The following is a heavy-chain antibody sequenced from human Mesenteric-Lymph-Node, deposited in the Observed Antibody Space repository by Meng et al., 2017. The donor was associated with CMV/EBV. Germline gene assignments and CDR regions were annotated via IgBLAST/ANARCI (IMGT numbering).Heavy chain of an antibody. V-gene: IGHV3-21*06. J-gene: IGHJ4*02. CDR2: ITYSSTYI. CDR3: ANLVVVGGGFDY. Sequence: GGSLRLSCAASGFTFSSYNMIWVRQAPGKGLEWVSSITYSSTYIYYADSMKGRFTISRDNAKNSLYLQMDSLRAEDTAVYYCANLVVVGGGFDYWGQGTLVTVSS. D-gene: IGHD3-22*01. CDR1: GFTFSSYN.